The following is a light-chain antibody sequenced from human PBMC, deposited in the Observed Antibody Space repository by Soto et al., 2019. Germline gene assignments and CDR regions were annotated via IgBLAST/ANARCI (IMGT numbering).Light chain of an antibody. CDR2: GAS. CDR1: QSVSSSY. Sequence: EIVLTQSPGTLSLSLGERATLSCTASQSVSSSYLAWYQQKPGQAPRLLIYGASSRATGIPDRFSGSGSGTDFTLTISRLEPEDFAVYYCQQYGSSPQTFGQGTKVEIK. J-gene: IGKJ1*01. CDR3: QQYGSSPQT. V-gene: IGKV3-20*01.